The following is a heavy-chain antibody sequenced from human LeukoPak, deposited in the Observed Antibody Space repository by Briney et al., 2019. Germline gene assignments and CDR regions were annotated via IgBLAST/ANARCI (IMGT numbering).Heavy chain of an antibody. CDR1: GGSISSSSYY. CDR3: ARWTAAGSDLNWFDP. V-gene: IGHV4-39*01. Sequence: SETLSLTCTVSGGSISSSSYYWGWIRQPPGKGLEWIGSIYYSGSTYYNPSLKSRVTISVDTSKNRFSLKLSSVTAADTAVYYCARWTAAGSDLNWFDPWGQGTLVTVSS. CDR2: IYYSGST. J-gene: IGHJ5*02. D-gene: IGHD6-13*01.